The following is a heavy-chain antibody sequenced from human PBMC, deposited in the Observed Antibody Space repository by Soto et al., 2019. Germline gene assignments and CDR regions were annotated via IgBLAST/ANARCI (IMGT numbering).Heavy chain of an antibody. CDR3: ASSSFYYDSSGFPHDAFDN. CDR2: ISAYNGNT. Sequence: ASVKVSCKASGYTFTNYGISWVRQAPGQGLEGMGWISAYNGNTNYAQKLQGRVTMTTDTSTSTAYMELRSLRSDDTAVYYCASSSFYYDSSGFPHDAFDNWGQATMDTV. CDR1: GYTFTNYG. V-gene: IGHV1-18*01. J-gene: IGHJ3*02. D-gene: IGHD3-22*01.